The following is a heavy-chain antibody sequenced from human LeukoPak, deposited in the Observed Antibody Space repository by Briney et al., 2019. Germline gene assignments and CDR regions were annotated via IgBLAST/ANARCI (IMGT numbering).Heavy chain of an antibody. CDR1: GFFFSSYG. V-gene: IGHV3-33*01. CDR3: AREFPPTQPITIFGVAPYYYYYGMDV. J-gene: IGHJ6*02. Sequence: PGGSLRLSCAASGFFFSSYGMHWVRLAPGKGLEWVALIWYDGSNKYYADSVKGRFTISRDNSKNTLSLQMNSLRAEDTAVYYCAREFPPTQPITIFGVAPYYYYYGMDVWGQGTTVTVSS. CDR2: IWYDGSNK. D-gene: IGHD3-3*01.